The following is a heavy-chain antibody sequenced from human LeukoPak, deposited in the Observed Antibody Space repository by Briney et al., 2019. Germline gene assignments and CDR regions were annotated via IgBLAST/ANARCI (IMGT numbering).Heavy chain of an antibody. CDR1: GFIFGSYW. V-gene: IGHV3-7*05. CDR2: IKQDGSER. J-gene: IGHJ4*02. CDR3: AGGNYFDF. Sequence: GGSLRLSCAASGFIFGSYWMSWVRQAPGKGLEWVANIKQDGSERYYVDSVRGRFTISRDNAKDSLFLQMNGLRVEDTAIYYCAGGNYFDFWGQGTLVTVSS.